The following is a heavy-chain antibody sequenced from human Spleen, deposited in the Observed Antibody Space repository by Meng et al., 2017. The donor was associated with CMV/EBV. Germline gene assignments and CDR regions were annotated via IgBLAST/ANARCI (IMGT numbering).Heavy chain of an antibody. CDR2: INHSGST. J-gene: IGHJ3*02. V-gene: IGHV4-34*01. CDR3: ARLPCEIAAADTHDAFDI. D-gene: IGHD6-13*01. CDR1: GGSFSGYY. Sequence: SETLSLTCAVYGGSFSGYYWSWIRQPPGKGLEWIGEINHSGSTNYNPSLKSRVTISEDTSKNQFSLKLSSVTAADTAVYYCARLPCEIAAADTHDAFDIWGQGTMVTVSS.